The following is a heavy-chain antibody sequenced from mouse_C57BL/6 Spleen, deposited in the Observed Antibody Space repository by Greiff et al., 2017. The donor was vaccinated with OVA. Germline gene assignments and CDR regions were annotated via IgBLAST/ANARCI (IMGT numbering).Heavy chain of an antibody. CDR2: IDPEDGDT. J-gene: IGHJ1*03. CDR1: GFNIKDYY. Sequence: VQLKESGAELVRPGASVKLSCTASGFNIKDYYMHWVKQRPEQGLEWIGRIDPEDGDTEYAPKFQGKATMTADTSSNTAYLQLSSLTSEDTAVYYCTTFITTVVADWYFDVWGTGTTVTVSS. D-gene: IGHD1-1*01. CDR3: TTFITTVVADWYFDV. V-gene: IGHV14-1*01.